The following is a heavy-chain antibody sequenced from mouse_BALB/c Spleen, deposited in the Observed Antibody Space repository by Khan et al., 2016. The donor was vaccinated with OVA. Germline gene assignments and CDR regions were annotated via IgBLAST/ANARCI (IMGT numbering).Heavy chain of an antibody. D-gene: IGHD2-1*01. J-gene: IGHJ3*01. V-gene: IGHV1S132*01. CDR2: IFPGTGTT. CDR3: ARGYFGNYEFVY. CDR1: GYTSFTCYW. Sequence: QVQLQQSGAELVKPGASVKLSCKTSGYTSFTCYWIQWVKQRPGQGLGWIGQIFPGTGTTYYNENFKGKATLTVDTSSSTAYMQLSSLTSNDSAVYFCARGYFGNYEFVYWGQGTLVTVSP.